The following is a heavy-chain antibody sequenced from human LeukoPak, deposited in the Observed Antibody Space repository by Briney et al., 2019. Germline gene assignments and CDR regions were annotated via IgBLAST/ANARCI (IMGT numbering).Heavy chain of an antibody. CDR1: GYSFSTSW. V-gene: IGHV5-51*01. Sequence: GESLKISCKGSGYSFSTSWIGWVRQMPGKGLEWMGIIYPGDSDTRYSPSFQGQVTISADKSISTAYLQWSSLKASDTTIYYCARRSYVGYFDFWGQGTLVTVSS. D-gene: IGHD2-15*01. CDR3: ARRSYVGYFDF. CDR2: IYPGDSDT. J-gene: IGHJ4*02.